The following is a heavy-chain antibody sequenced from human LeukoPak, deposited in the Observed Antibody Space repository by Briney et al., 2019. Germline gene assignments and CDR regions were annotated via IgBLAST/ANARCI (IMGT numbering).Heavy chain of an antibody. CDR3: ARHANAYSSSYFDY. J-gene: IGHJ4*02. V-gene: IGHV4-59*08. CDR1: GDSIRSPY. D-gene: IGHD4-11*01. Sequence: SETLSLTCTVSGDSIRSPYWNWIRQPPGKGLEWIGYIHHSGYTKYNPSLKSRLTISVDTSRNQFSLKLSSVTAADTAVYYCARHANAYSSSYFDYWGQGTLVTVSA. CDR2: IHHSGYT.